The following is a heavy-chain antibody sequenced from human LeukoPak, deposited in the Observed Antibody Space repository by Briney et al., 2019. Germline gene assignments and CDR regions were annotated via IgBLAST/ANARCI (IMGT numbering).Heavy chain of an antibody. J-gene: IGHJ4*02. Sequence: SETPSLTCTVSGGSISSSGYYWGWIRQPPGKGLEWMGSIYYSGSTYYHPSLKSRVTISQDTSKNQFSLKLSSVTAADTAVYYCARDGGNFDVDYWGQGTLVSVSS. CDR1: GGSISSSGYY. D-gene: IGHD3-9*01. CDR3: ARDGGNFDVDY. V-gene: IGHV4-39*07. CDR2: IYYSGST.